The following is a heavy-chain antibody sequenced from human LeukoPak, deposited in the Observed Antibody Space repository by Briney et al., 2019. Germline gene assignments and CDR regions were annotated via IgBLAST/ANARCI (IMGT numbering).Heavy chain of an antibody. J-gene: IGHJ6*02. D-gene: IGHD3-9*01. Sequence: SRTLSLTCTVSGGSISSGGYYWSWIRQHPGKGLEWIGYIYYSGSTYYNPSLKSRVTISVDTSKNQFSLKLSSVTAADTAVYYCARGPGSDDILTGPSYGMDVWGQGTTVTVSS. CDR2: IYYSGST. V-gene: IGHV4-31*03. CDR3: ARGPGSDDILTGPSYGMDV. CDR1: GGSISSGGYY.